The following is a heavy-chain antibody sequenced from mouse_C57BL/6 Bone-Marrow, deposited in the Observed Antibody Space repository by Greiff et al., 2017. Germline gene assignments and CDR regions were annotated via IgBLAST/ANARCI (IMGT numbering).Heavy chain of an antibody. Sequence: QVQLQPPGAELVKPGASVKLSCKASGYTFTSYWMHWVKQRPGQGLEWIGMIHPNSGSTNYNEKFKSKATLTVYKSSSTAYMQLSSLTSEDSAVYYCARAGTTVVAKWYFDVWGTGTTVTVSS. D-gene: IGHD1-1*01. J-gene: IGHJ1*03. CDR3: ARAGTTVVAKWYFDV. CDR2: IHPNSGST. CDR1: GYTFTSYW. V-gene: IGHV1-64*01.